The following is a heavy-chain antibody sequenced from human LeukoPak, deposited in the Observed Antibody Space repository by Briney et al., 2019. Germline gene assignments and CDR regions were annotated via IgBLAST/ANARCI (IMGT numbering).Heavy chain of an antibody. J-gene: IGHJ5*02. V-gene: IGHV4-59*01. Sequence: PSETLSLTCTVSGGSISSYYWSWIRQPPGKGLEWIGYIYYSGSTNYNPSLKSRVTISVDTSKNQFSLKLSSVTAADTAVYYCAREYGDYEGNWFDPWGQGTLVTVSS. CDR2: IYYSGST. CDR3: AREYGDYEGNWFDP. D-gene: IGHD4-17*01. CDR1: GGSISSYY.